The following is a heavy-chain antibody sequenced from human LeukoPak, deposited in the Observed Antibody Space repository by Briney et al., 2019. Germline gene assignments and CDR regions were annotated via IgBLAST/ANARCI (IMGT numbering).Heavy chain of an antibody. CDR3: ARHQSGRRYDALDV. J-gene: IGHJ3*01. V-gene: IGHV5-51*01. CDR2: IYPGDSDT. CDR1: GSRFTTYW. D-gene: IGHD3-3*01. Sequence: GESLKISFKTSGSRFTTYWIDWVRPMPGKGLEWMGIIYPGDSDTTYSPSFQGQVTISVDKSTSTAYLQWTSLKASDTAMYYCARHQSGRRYDALDVWGQGTMVTVSS.